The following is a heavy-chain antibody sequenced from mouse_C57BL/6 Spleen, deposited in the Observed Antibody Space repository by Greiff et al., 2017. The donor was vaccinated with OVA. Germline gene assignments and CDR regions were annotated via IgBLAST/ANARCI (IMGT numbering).Heavy chain of an antibody. CDR1: GYTFTSYW. J-gene: IGHJ2*01. D-gene: IGHD1-1*01. Sequence: QVQLQQPGAELVKPGASVKMSCKASGYTFTSYWITWVKQRPGQGLEWIGDIYPGSGSTNYNEKFKSKATLTVDTSSSTAYMQLSSLTAEDSAVYYCASGGITTVVATKGDYWGQGTTLTVSS. V-gene: IGHV1-55*01. CDR3: ASGGITTVVATKGDY. CDR2: IYPGSGST.